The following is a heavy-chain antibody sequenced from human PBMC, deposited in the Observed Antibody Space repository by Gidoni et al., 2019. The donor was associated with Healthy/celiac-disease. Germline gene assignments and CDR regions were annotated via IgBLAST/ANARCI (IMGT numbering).Heavy chain of an antibody. CDR3: ARVPTPYYYDSSGYHQPLDAFDI. D-gene: IGHD3-22*01. CDR1: GFTFSDYY. J-gene: IGHJ3*02. V-gene: IGHV3-11*06. CDR2: ISSRSSYT. Sequence: QVQLVESGGGLVKPGGSLRLSCAASGFTFSDYYMSWSRQAPGKGLEWVSYISSRSSYTNYADSVKGRFTISRDNAKNSLYLQMNSLRAEDTAVYYCARVPTPYYYDSSGYHQPLDAFDIWGQGTMVTVSS.